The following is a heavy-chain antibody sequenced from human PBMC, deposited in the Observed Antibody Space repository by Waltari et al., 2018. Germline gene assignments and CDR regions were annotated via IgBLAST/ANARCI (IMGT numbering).Heavy chain of an antibody. CDR1: GFTFSSYW. CDR3: ARAPTVPTGGCYFDY. D-gene: IGHD2-8*02. Sequence: EVQLVESGGGLVQPGGSLRLSCAASGFTFSSYWMSWVRPAPGKGLEWVANIKQDGSEKYYVDSVKGRFTISRDNAKNSLYLQMNSLRAEDTAVYYCARAPTVPTGGCYFDYWGQGTLVTVSS. J-gene: IGHJ4*02. CDR2: IKQDGSEK. V-gene: IGHV3-7*01.